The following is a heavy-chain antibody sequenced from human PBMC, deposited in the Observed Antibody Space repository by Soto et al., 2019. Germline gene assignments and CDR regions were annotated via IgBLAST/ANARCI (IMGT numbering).Heavy chain of an antibody. D-gene: IGHD2-15*01. J-gene: IGHJ1*01. CDR3: ASDRVSGVAE. CDR2: MNPNSGNT. Sequence: QVQLVQSGAEVKKPGASVKVSCKASGYTFTSYDINWVRQATGQGLEWMGWMNPNSGNTGYAKKFKGRSTWTRTASVSSAYMEVSGRETEGRGVGYGASDRVSGVAEWGQGMRVTV. CDR1: GYTFTSYD. V-gene: IGHV1-8*01.